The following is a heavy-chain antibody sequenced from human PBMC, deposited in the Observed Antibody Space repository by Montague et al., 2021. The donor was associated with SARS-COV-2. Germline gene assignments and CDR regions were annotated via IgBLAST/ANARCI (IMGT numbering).Heavy chain of an antibody. CDR1: VFTFSSYS. D-gene: IGHD3-16*02. V-gene: IGHV3-21*01. CDR2: ISSSSSYI. CDR3: ARDDYVWGSYRYSQYNWFDP. Sequence: SLRLSCAASVFTFSSYSMNLVRQAPGKGLEWVSSISSSSSYIYYADSVKVRFTISRDNAKNSLYLQMNSLRAEDTAVYYCARDDYVWGSYRYSQYNWFDPWGQGTLVTVSP. J-gene: IGHJ5*02.